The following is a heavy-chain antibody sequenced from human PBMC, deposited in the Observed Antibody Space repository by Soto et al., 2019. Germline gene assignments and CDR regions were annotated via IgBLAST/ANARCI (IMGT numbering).Heavy chain of an antibody. D-gene: IGHD3-22*01. CDR1: GYTFSSYY. Sequence: ASVKVSCKASGYTFSSYYMHWVRQAPGQGLEWMGIINPSGGSTNYAQKFQGRVTMTRDASTSTVYMELSSLRSEDTAVYYCASGGYDSSGYYWFDPWGQGTLVTVSS. CDR3: ASGGYDSSGYYWFDP. J-gene: IGHJ5*02. CDR2: INPSGGST. V-gene: IGHV1-46*01.